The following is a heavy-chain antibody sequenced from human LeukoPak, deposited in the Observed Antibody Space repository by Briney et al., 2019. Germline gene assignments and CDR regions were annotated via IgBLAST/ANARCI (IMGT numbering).Heavy chain of an antibody. V-gene: IGHV3-21*01. Sequence: GGSLRLSCAASGFTFSSYAMSWVRQAPGKGLEWVSSISTSSSYIYYADSVQGRFTISRDNAKNSLYLQMNSLRAEDTAVYYCARDPSGSLGTRFDSWGQGTLVTVSS. CDR1: GFTFSSYA. CDR2: ISTSSSYI. CDR3: ARDPSGSLGTRFDS. J-gene: IGHJ4*02. D-gene: IGHD1-26*01.